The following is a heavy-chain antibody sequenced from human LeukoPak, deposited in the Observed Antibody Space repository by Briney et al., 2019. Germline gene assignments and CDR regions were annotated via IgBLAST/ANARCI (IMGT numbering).Heavy chain of an antibody. D-gene: IGHD6-19*01. V-gene: IGHV3-21*01. Sequence: GGSLRLSCAASGFTFSSYSMTWVRQAPGKGLEWVSSISSSSSYIYYADSVKGRFTISRDNAKNSLYLQMNSLRAEDTAVYYCARDCPLSGGIAVAGTDAFDIWGQGTMVTVSS. J-gene: IGHJ3*02. CDR1: GFTFSSYS. CDR2: ISSSSSYI. CDR3: ARDCPLSGGIAVAGTDAFDI.